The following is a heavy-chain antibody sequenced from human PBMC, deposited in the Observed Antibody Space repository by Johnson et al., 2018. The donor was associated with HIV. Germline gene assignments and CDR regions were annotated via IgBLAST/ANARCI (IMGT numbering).Heavy chain of an antibody. J-gene: IGHJ3*02. D-gene: IGHD3-3*01. CDR1: GFSFSTYT. CDR3: ASRGVFRWNAFDI. V-gene: IGHV3-64*01. CDR2: ISSNGDST. Sequence: VQLVESGGGLVQRGGSLRLSCAVSGFSFSTYTMNWVRHVPGKGLEYVSGISSNGDSTFYAKSVQGRFTISRDNSKNKLYLQMGSLRAEDTAVYYCASRGVFRWNAFDIWGQGTMVTVSS.